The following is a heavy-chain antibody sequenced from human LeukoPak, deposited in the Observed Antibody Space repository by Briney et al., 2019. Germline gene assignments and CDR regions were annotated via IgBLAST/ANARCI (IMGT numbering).Heavy chain of an antibody. CDR1: GGSFSGYY. CDR2: INHSGST. Sequence: SETLSLTCAVYGGSFSGYYWSWIRQPPGKGLEWIGEINHSGSTNYNPSLKSRVTISVDTSKNQFSLKLSSVTAADTAVYYCVRVSGPHAFDIWGQGTMVTVSS. D-gene: IGHD1-26*01. J-gene: IGHJ3*02. V-gene: IGHV4-34*01. CDR3: VRVSGPHAFDI.